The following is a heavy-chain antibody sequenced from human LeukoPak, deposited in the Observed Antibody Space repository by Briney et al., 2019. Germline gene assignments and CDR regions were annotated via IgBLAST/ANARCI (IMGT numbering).Heavy chain of an antibody. J-gene: IGHJ1*01. Sequence: GGSLRLSXAASGFTXXXXXXXXVRQXPGXXXXXXXXIWYDGSNXXYADSXXXXXXXSXXNSKNTLYLQMNSLRAEEXAVYYCARDCGGDCYSEYFQHWGQGTLVTVSS. CDR2: IWYDGSNX. CDR3: ARDCGGDCYSEYFQH. D-gene: IGHD2-21*02. V-gene: IGHV3-33*08. CDR1: GFTXXXXX.